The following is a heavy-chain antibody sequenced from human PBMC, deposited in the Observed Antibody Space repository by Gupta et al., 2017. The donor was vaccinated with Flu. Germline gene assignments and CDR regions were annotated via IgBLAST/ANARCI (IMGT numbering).Heavy chain of an antibody. J-gene: IGHJ3*02. D-gene: IGHD2-2*02. Sequence: EVPLVESGGGLVQPGGSLRLSCTASGFNVSSYAMHLVRPVTVKGLEWFSAIGTVGDTFYPGSVKGRFTNSRENAENSLYLQMNSLRAGDTAVYYCARGLYCTSTSCYINNDAFDIWGQGTMVTVSS. CDR3: ARGLYCTSTSCYINNDAFDI. CDR2: IGTVGDT. V-gene: IGHV3-13*01. CDR1: GFNVSSYA.